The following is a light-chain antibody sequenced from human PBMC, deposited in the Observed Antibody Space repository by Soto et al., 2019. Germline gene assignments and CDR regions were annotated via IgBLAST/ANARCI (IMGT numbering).Light chain of an antibody. Sequence: EIVLTQSPATLSLSPGERATLSCRASQSVSSYLAWYQQKPGQAPRLLIYDASNRATGIPARFSGSGSGTEFTLTISSLEHEDFAVYYCQQRSNWPRPWTFGPGTKVEIK. J-gene: IGKJ1*01. CDR2: DAS. CDR1: QSVSSY. V-gene: IGKV3-11*01. CDR3: QQRSNWPRPWT.